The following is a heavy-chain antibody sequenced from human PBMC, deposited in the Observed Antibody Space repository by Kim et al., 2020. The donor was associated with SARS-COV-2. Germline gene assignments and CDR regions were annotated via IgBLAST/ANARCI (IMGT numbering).Heavy chain of an antibody. CDR2: INHSGST. CDR1: GGSFSGYY. V-gene: IGHV4-34*01. D-gene: IGHD2-2*01. Sequence: SETLSLTCAVYGGSFSGYYWSWIRQPPGKGLEWIGEINHSGSTNYNPSLKSRVTISVDTSKNQFSLKLSSVTAADTAVYYCARGSVVVPAAKTKQRNWFDPWGQGTLVTVSS. J-gene: IGHJ5*02. CDR3: ARGSVVVPAAKTKQRNWFDP.